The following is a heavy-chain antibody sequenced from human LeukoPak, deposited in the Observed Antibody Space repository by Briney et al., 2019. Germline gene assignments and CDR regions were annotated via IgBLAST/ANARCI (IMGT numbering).Heavy chain of an antibody. J-gene: IGHJ4*02. CDR2: IYTSGST. V-gene: IGHV4-61*02. D-gene: IGHD3-22*01. CDR1: GGSISSGSYY. Sequence: PSQTLSLTCTVSGGSISSGSYYWSWIRQPAGKGLEWIGRIYTSGSTNYNPSLKSRVTISVDTSRNQFSLKLSSVTAADTAVYYCAREEATYYYDSSGFGDWGQGTLVTVPS. CDR3: AREEATYYYDSSGFGD.